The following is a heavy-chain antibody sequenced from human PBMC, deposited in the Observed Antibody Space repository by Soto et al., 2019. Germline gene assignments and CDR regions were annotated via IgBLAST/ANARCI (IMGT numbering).Heavy chain of an antibody. CDR1: GFTFSSYA. Sequence: QVQLVESGGGVVQPGRSLRLSCAASGFTFSSYAMHWVRQAPGKGLEWVAVISYDGSNKYYADSVKGRFTISRDNSKNTLYLQMNSLRAEVTAVYYCSRDPSLGYCSGGSCYILYGMDVWGQGTTVTVSS. V-gene: IGHV3-30-3*01. J-gene: IGHJ6*02. CDR2: ISYDGSNK. CDR3: SRDPSLGYCSGGSCYILYGMDV. D-gene: IGHD2-15*01.